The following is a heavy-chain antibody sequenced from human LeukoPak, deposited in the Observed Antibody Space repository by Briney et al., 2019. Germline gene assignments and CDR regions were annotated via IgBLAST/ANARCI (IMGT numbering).Heavy chain of an antibody. J-gene: IGHJ4*02. CDR1: GFTFNFYS. V-gene: IGHV3-7*01. D-gene: IGHD3-22*01. CDR3: ARDLYRIVVVPHYFDY. Sequence: PGGSLRLSCAASGFTFNFYSMSWVRQAPGKGLEWVANIKKDGSEKYYVDSVKGRFTISRDNAKNSLYLQMNSLRAEDTAVYYCARDLYRIVVVPHYFDYWGQGTLVTVSS. CDR2: IKKDGSEK.